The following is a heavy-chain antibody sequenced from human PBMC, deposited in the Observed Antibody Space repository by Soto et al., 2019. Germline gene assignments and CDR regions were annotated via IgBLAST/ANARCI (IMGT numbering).Heavy chain of an antibody. CDR2: VYDTGST. D-gene: IGHD7-27*01. J-gene: IGHJ6*02. CDR1: SGPSRSHN. CDR3: VEQGIGALHGLVDV. Sequence: QVQLQQSGPGLVKPSETLSLTCTVSSGPSRSHNWGWIRQSPGRGLEWIGYVYDTGSTSYNPSLDGRGTIFADHFTKHLLPAPSFVAAAETAGYYLVEQGIGALHGLVDVWGQGTTVSVSS. V-gene: IGHV4-4*08.